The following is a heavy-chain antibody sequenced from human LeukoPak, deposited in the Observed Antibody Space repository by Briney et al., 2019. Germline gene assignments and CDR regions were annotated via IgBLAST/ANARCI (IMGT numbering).Heavy chain of an antibody. Sequence: GASVKVSCKASRGTFSSYAISWVRQAAGQGLEWMGGIIPIFGTANYAQKFQGRVTITADESTSTVYMELNSLRSEDTAVYFCARDYSDVVVVVGAKRTGKVDNWFDPWGQGTLVTVSS. CDR3: ARDYSDVVVVVGAKRTGKVDNWFDP. CDR1: RGTFSSYA. V-gene: IGHV1-69*13. D-gene: IGHD2-15*01. CDR2: IIPIFGTA. J-gene: IGHJ5*02.